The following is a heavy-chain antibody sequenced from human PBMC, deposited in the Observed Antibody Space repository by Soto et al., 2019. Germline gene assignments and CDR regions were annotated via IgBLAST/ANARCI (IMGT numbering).Heavy chain of an antibody. CDR2: ISSSGSTI. Sequence: QVQLVYSGGGLVKPGGSLRLSCAASGFTFSDYYMNWIRQAPGKGREWVSYISSSGSTIYYADSVKGRFTISRDNAKNSLYLQMTSLRAEDTAVYYCARDRGEQQPYNWFDPWGQGTLVTVSS. V-gene: IGHV3-11*01. CDR3: ARDRGEQQPYNWFDP. J-gene: IGHJ5*02. D-gene: IGHD6-13*01. CDR1: GFTFSDYY.